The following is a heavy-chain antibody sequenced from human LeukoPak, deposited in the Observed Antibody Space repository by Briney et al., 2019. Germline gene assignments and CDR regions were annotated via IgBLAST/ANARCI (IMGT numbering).Heavy chain of an antibody. CDR1: GFTVSSKY. D-gene: IGHD7-27*01. J-gene: IGHJ4*02. V-gene: IGHV3-53*01. CDR3: ARAGVNPPLRY. Sequence: GGSLRLSCAVSGFTVSSKYMGWVRQAPGKGLEWVSVIYSGGSTYYADSVKGRFTISRDNSKNTLYLQMNSLRAEDTAVYYCARAGVNPPLRYWGQGTLVTVSS. CDR2: IYSGGST.